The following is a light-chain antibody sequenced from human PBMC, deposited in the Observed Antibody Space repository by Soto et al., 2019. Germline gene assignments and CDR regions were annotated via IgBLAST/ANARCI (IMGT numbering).Light chain of an antibody. J-gene: IGKJ1*01. Sequence: IQMTQSPSTLSASIGDRFTITCRASESINNRLAWYQQMPGKAPNLLIYDASSLESGVPSRFRGSGSETEFTLTISGLQPDDFATYYCQQFIDGWTFCQGTKLDIK. V-gene: IGKV1-5*01. CDR3: QQFIDGWT. CDR1: ESINNR. CDR2: DAS.